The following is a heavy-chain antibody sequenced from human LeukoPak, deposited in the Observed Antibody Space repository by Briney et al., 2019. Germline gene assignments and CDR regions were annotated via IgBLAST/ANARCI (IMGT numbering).Heavy chain of an antibody. Sequence: SETLSLTCTVSGASISSYYWSWIRQPPGKGLEWIGHVYYSGNTNYDPSLNRRVTISIDTSRNQFSLKLSSVTAADTAVYYCARLNYDLIDYWGQGTLVTVSS. CDR2: VYYSGNT. V-gene: IGHV4-59*08. CDR3: ARLNYDLIDY. D-gene: IGHD3-3*01. J-gene: IGHJ4*02. CDR1: GASISSYY.